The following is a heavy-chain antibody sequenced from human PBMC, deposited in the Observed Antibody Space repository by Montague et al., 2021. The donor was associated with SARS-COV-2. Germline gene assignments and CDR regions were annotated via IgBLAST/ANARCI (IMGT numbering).Heavy chain of an antibody. CDR3: ARLRIIRNGGWFDP. Sequence: SETLSLTCAVYGGSFSGYYWSWIRQPPGKGLEWIGEINHNYNPSLKSRVTISVDTSKNQFSLRLTSVTAAGTAVYYCARLRIIRNGGWFDPWGQGTLVTVSS. V-gene: IGHV4-34*01. D-gene: IGHD3-16*01. CDR2: INH. J-gene: IGHJ5*02. CDR1: GGSFSGYY.